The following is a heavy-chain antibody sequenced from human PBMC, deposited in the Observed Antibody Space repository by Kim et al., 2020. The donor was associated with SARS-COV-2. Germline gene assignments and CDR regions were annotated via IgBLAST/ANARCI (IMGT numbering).Heavy chain of an antibody. D-gene: IGHD2-21*02. CDR3: AKGDGYCGGDCYSGSIDY. J-gene: IGHJ4*02. V-gene: IGHV3-64D*06. Sequence: GRFTISRDNSKNTLYLQMSSLRDADTAVYYCAKGDGYCGGDCYSGSIDYWGQGTLVTVSS.